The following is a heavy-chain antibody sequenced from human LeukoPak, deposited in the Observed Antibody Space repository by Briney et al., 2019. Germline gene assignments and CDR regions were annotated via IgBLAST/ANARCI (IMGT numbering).Heavy chain of an antibody. CDR1: GGSIRSYY. J-gene: IGHJ1*01. Sequence: SETLSLTCTVSGGSIRSYYWSWIRQPPGKGLEWIGYIYYSGSTNYNPSLKSRVTISVDTSKNQFSLKLSSVTAADTAVYYCARTADPSIAAAGRGSLYFQHWGQGTLVTVSS. CDR3: ARTADPSIAAAGRGSLYFQH. D-gene: IGHD6-13*01. CDR2: IYYSGST. V-gene: IGHV4-59*08.